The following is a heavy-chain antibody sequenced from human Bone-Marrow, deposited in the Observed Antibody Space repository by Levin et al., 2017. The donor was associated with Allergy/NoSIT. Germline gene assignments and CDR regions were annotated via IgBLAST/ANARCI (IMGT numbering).Heavy chain of an antibody. CDR2: ISTSGFSI. V-gene: IGHV3-11*01. CDR1: GFIFTDYY. D-gene: IGHD5-18*01. Sequence: GESLKISCAASGFIFTDYYMAWIRQAPGKGLEWLSYISTSGFSIYYADSVKGRFVISRDNTNNLLYLQINGLTVDDAAVYYCARAPDTTKADYFDAWGQGTLVAVSS. J-gene: IGHJ4*02. CDR3: ARAPDTTKADYFDA.